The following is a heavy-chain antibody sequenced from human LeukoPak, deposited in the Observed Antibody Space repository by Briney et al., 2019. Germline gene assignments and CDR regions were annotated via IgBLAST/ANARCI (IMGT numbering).Heavy chain of an antibody. V-gene: IGHV1-18*01. CDR3: ARDLSGYDYSH. CDR1: GYTFTSYG. Sequence: ASVKISCKASGYTFTSYGISWVRQAPGQGLEWMGWISAYNGNTNYAQKLQGRVTMTTDTSTSTAYMEPRSLRSDDTAVYYCARDLSGYDYSHWGQGTLVTVSS. CDR2: ISAYNGNT. J-gene: IGHJ1*01. D-gene: IGHD4-11*01.